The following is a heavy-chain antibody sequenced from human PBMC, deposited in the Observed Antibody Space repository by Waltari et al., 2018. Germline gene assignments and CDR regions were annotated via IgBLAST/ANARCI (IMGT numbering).Heavy chain of an antibody. D-gene: IGHD2-2*01. CDR2: ISRSSDPI. J-gene: IGHJ4*02. V-gene: IGHV3-48*01. CDR3: ARADASSWYSFEY. Sequence: EVQLVESGGGLVQPGGSLRLSCAASGFTFSSYSMNWVRQAPGKGLEWVSYISRSSDPIVYADSVWGRVTISRDNAKNLVYLQMNSLRAEDTAVYYCARADASSWYSFEYWGQGTLVTVAS. CDR1: GFTFSSYS.